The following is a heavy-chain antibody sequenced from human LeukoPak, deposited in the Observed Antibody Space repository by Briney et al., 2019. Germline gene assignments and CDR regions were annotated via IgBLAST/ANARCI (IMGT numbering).Heavy chain of an antibody. Sequence: GGSLRLSCAASGFTFSSYWMSWVRQAPGKGLEWVANIKQDGSEKYYVDSVKGRFTISRDNSRKTLYLQMNSLRADDTAVYYCARDVVVTALPSYYFDYWGQGTLVTVSS. CDR2: IKQDGSEK. V-gene: IGHV3-7*01. J-gene: IGHJ4*02. D-gene: IGHD2-21*02. CDR3: ARDVVVTALPSYYFDY. CDR1: GFTFSSYW.